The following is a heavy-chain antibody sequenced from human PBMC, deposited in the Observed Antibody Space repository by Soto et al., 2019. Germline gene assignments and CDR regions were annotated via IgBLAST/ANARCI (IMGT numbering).Heavy chain of an antibody. Sequence: QLVESGGGLVQPGGSLRLSCEASGFTFSGYWMSWVRQAPGKGLEWVADIKHDGSVQYYVDSVKGRLTISRDNAKKQLYLQMNGLRAEDTALYYCARAPYSYGWYRFDLWGQGTLVTVSS. CDR3: ARAPYSYGWYRFDL. J-gene: IGHJ4*02. V-gene: IGHV3-7*03. D-gene: IGHD6-19*01. CDR1: GFTFSGYW. CDR2: IKHDGSVQ.